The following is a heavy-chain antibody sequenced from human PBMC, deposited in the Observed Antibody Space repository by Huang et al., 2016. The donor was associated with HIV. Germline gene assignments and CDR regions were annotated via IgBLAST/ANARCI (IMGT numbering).Heavy chain of an antibody. CDR3: ARVRSSYGTLWFDP. CDR2: IYNSGTT. D-gene: IGHD3-16*01. V-gene: IGHV4-59*11. Sequence: QVQLRETGPGLVKPSETLSLTCAVSGASISSHYWSWLRQPPGKGLEWIGIIYNSGTTNYNPPLKSRVSISTATSKNHFSLKLTSVTAADSGVYYCARVRSSYGTLWFDPWGQGTLVTVSS. CDR1: GASISSHY. J-gene: IGHJ5*02.